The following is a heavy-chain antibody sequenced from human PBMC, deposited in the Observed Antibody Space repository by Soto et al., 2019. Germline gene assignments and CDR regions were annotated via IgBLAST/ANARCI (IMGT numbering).Heavy chain of an antibody. V-gene: IGHV1-69*13. D-gene: IGHD2-2*01. CDR2: IIPIFGTA. CDR3: ARLVSEATRGGHFDY. J-gene: IGHJ4*02. Sequence: SVKVSCKASGGTFSSYAISWVRQAPGQGLEWMGGIIPIFGTANYAQKFQGRVTITADESTSTAYMGLSSLRSEDTAVYYCARLVSEATRGGHFDYWGQGTLVTVSS. CDR1: GGTFSSYA.